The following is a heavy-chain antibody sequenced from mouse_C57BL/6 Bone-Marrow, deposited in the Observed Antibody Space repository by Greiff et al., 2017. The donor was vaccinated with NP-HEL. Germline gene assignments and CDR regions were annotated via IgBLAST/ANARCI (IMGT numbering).Heavy chain of an antibody. CDR3: ARGGITRFAY. D-gene: IGHD1-1*01. CDR2: IYPGDGDT. Sequence: VQLQESGPELVKPGASVTISCKASGYAFSSSWMNWVKQRPGKGLEWIGRIYPGDGDTTYNGTFKGKATLTADKSSSPAYMQLSSLTSEDSAVYFCARGGITRFAYWGQGTLVTVSA. V-gene: IGHV1-82*01. CDR1: GYAFSSSW. J-gene: IGHJ3*01.